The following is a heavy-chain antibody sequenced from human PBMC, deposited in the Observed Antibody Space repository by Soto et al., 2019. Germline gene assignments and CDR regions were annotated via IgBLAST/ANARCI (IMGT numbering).Heavy chain of an antibody. Sequence: GGSLRLSCAASGFTFSSYAMSWVRQAPGKGLEWVSAISGSGGSTYYADSVKGRFTISRDNSKNTLYLQMNSLRAEDTAVYYCAKANIPGWSSGYYFDYWGQGTLVTVSS. CDR3: AKANIPGWSSGYYFDY. J-gene: IGHJ4*02. V-gene: IGHV3-23*01. D-gene: IGHD3-22*01. CDR1: GFTFSSYA. CDR2: ISGSGGST.